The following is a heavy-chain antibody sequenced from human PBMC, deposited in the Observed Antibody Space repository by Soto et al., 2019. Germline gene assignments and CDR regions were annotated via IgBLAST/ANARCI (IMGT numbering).Heavy chain of an antibody. V-gene: IGHV4-30-2*01. CDR2: IYHSGST. CDR1: GGSISSGGYS. Sequence: SETLSLTCAVSGGSISSGGYSWSWIRQPSGKGLEWIGYIYHSGSTYYNPSLKSRVTISVDRSKNQFSLKLSSVTAADTAVYYCARGRDGYNYYYYYGMDVWGQGTTVTVSS. CDR3: ARGRDGYNYYYYYGMDV. J-gene: IGHJ6*02. D-gene: IGHD5-12*01.